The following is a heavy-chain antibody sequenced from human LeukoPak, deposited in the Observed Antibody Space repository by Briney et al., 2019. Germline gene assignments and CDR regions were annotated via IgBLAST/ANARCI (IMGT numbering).Heavy chain of an antibody. J-gene: IGHJ4*02. CDR2: IYYIRNT. CDR3: ARTQSQSGSYRYYFGY. CDR1: GGSVGSAGYY. D-gene: IGHD1-26*01. Sequence: SETLSLTCTVSGGSVGSAGYYWSWIRQPPRGGLEWIGYIYYIRNTNYNPSLKSRVTMSLDPSKNQFSLKLNSVTAADTAVYYCARTQSQSGSYRYYFGYWGQGTLVTVS. V-gene: IGHV4-61*08.